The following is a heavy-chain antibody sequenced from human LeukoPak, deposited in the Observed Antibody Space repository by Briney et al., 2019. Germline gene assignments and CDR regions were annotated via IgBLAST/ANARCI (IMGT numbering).Heavy chain of an antibody. CDR1: GISFSKYA. Sequence: PGGSLRLSCAASGISFSKYAMSWVRQAPGKGLEWVSAISGSGGSTYYADSVKGRFTISRDNSKNTLYLQMNSLRAEDTAVYYCARGSMVRGVIWYYFDYWGQGTLVTVSS. D-gene: IGHD3-10*01. V-gene: IGHV3-23*01. J-gene: IGHJ4*02. CDR2: ISGSGGST. CDR3: ARGSMVRGVIWYYFDY.